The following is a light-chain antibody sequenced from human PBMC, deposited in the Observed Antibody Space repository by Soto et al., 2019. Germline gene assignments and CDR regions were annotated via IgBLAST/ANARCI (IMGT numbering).Light chain of an antibody. CDR2: DTS. Sequence: EIVLTQSPATLSLSPGERATLSCRASQSVSGYLAWYQQKPGQAPRFLIYDTSNRATGIPARFSGSGSGTVFTLTISSLDPEDFAVYYCQQRNYWPRTFGQGTKVEIK. CDR3: QQRNYWPRT. J-gene: IGKJ1*01. CDR1: QSVSGY. V-gene: IGKV3-11*01.